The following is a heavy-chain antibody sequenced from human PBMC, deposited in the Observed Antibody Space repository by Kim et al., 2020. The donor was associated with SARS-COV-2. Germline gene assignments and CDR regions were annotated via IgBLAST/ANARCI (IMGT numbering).Heavy chain of an antibody. CDR1: GFTFSSYA. V-gene: IGHV3-30-3*01. CDR2: ISYDGSNK. D-gene: IGHD3-22*01. Sequence: GGSLRLSCAASGFTFSSYAMHWVRQAPGKGLEWVAVISYDGSNKYYADSVKGRFTISRDNSKNTLYLKMNSLRAEDTAVYYCARDLFPYLDSSGAGYWG. CDR3: ARDLFPYLDSSGAGY. J-gene: IGHJ4*01.